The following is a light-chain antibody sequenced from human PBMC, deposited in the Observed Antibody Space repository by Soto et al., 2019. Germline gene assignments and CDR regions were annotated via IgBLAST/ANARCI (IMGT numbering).Light chain of an antibody. CDR3: QQYNNWRPPT. V-gene: IGKV3-15*01. CDR1: QSVSSSY. CDR2: GAS. J-gene: IGKJ5*01. Sequence: EIVLTQTPCTLSPTPQARATLSCRAIQSVSSSYLAWYQQRPGQAPRLLIYGASTRATGIPARFSGSGSGTEFTLTISSLQSENFAVYYCQQYNNWRPPTFGQGTRLEIK.